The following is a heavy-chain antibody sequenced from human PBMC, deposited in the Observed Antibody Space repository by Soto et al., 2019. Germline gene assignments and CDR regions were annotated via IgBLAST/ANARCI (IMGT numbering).Heavy chain of an antibody. V-gene: IGHV4-59*01. D-gene: IGHD3-10*01. CDR2: IYYSGST. Sequence: SETLSLTCTVSGGSISSYYWSWIRQPPGKGLEWIGYIYYSGSTNYNPSLKSRVTISVDTSKNQFSLKLSSVTAADTAVYYCAREQSGRRYYGMDVWGQGTTVTVSS. CDR1: GGSISSYY. CDR3: AREQSGRRYYGMDV. J-gene: IGHJ6*02.